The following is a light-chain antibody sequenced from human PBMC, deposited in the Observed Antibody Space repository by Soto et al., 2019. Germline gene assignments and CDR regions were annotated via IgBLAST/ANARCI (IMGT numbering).Light chain of an antibody. Sequence: EIVMTQSPATLSVSPGERATLSCRASQSVSSNLVWYQQKPGQAPRLLIYGASTRATGVPARFSGSGSGTEFPLPISSLQTEDFAVYYCQQYNNWPPWTFGQGTKVEIK. CDR2: GAS. CDR3: QQYNNWPPWT. CDR1: QSVSSN. J-gene: IGKJ1*01. V-gene: IGKV3-15*01.